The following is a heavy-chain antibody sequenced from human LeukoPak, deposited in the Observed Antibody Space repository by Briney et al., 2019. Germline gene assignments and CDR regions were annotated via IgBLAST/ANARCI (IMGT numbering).Heavy chain of an antibody. Sequence: ASVKVSCQVSGHTLTSYSMHWVRQAHGHRLGWVGWINAGNGNTKYSQKFQGRVTSTSDPSASTAYMERSSLRAEDTAVYYCAIWWVANSSSWSYYYGMDVWGQGTTVTVSS. CDR3: AIWWVANSSSWSYYYGMDV. J-gene: IGHJ6*02. D-gene: IGHD6-13*01. CDR2: INAGNGNT. V-gene: IGHV1-3*01. CDR1: GHTLTSYS.